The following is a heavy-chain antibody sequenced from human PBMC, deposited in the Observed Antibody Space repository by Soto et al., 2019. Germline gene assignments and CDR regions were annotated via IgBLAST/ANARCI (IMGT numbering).Heavy chain of an antibody. CDR2: IYHSGST. V-gene: IGHV4-4*02. J-gene: IGHJ5*02. Sequence: PSETLSLTCAVSGGSISSSNLWSWVRQPPGKGLECIGEIYHSGSTNYNPSLKSRVTISVDKSKNQFSLKLSSVTAADTAVYYCARVRRTAWATHRDTFDPWGQGTLVTVSS. CDR1: GGSISSSNL. D-gene: IGHD2-21*01. CDR3: ARVRRTAWATHRDTFDP.